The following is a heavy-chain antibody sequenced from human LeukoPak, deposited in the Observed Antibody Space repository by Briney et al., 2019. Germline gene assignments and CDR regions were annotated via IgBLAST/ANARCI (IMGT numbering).Heavy chain of an antibody. D-gene: IGHD3-22*01. CDR2: ISSSGSTI. J-gene: IGHJ4*02. V-gene: IGHV3-11*01. CDR3: ARMYYYDLYYFDY. CDR1: GFTFSDYY. Sequence: GRSLRLSCAASGFTFSDYYMSWIRQAPGKGLEWVSYISSSGSTIYYADSVKGRFTISRDNAKNSLYLQMNSLRAEDTAVYYCARMYYYDLYYFDYWGQGTLVTVSS.